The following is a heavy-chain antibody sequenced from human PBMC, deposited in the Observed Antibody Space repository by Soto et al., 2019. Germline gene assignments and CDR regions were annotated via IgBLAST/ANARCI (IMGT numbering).Heavy chain of an antibody. D-gene: IGHD2-2*01. CDR3: ARRGLGYCSSTSCYGRPRNWFDP. CDR2: INHSGST. V-gene: IGHV4-34*01. J-gene: IGHJ5*02. CDR1: GGSFSGYY. Sequence: SETLSLTCAVYGGSFSGYYWSWIRQPPGKGLEWIGEINHSGSTNYNPSLKSRVTISVDTSKNQFSLKLSSVTAADTAVYYCARRGLGYCSSTSCYGRPRNWFDPWGQGTLVTVSS.